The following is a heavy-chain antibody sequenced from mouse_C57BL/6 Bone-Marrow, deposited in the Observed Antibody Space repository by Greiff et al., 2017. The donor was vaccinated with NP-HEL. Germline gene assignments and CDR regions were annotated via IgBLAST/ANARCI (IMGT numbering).Heavy chain of an antibody. D-gene: IGHD4-1*01. CDR1: GYTFTSYW. CDR2: IDPSDSYT. J-gene: IGHJ2*01. CDR3: AALGPDY. V-gene: IGHV1-69*01. Sequence: QVQLQQPGAELVMPGASVKLSCKASGYTFTSYWMHWVKQRPGQGLEWIGEIDPSDSYTNYNQKFKGKSTLTVDKSSSTAYMQLSSLTSEDAAVYYCAALGPDYGGQGTTLTVSS.